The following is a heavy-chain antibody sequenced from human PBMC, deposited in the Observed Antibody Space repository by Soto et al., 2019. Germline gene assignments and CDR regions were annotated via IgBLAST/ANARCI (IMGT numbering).Heavy chain of an antibody. CDR2: INPSGGST. D-gene: IGHD2-2*01. CDR3: ARDPLYCSSTSCYNWFDP. V-gene: IGHV1-46*01. J-gene: IGHJ5*02. Sequence: GASVKVSCKASVYTFTSYYMHWVRQAPGQGLEWMGIINPSGGSTSYAQKFQGRVTVTRDTSTSTVYMELSSLRSADTAVYYCARDPLYCSSTSCYNWFDPWGQGTLVTVSS. CDR1: VYTFTSYY.